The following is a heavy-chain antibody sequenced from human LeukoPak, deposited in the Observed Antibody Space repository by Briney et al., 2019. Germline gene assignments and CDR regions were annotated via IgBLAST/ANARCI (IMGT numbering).Heavy chain of an antibody. CDR1: GGSFSGYY. CDR2: INHSGST. D-gene: IGHD3-10*01. V-gene: IGHV4-34*01. Sequence: KASETLSLTCAVYGGSFSGYYWSWIRQPPGKGLEWIGEINHSGSTNYNPSLKSRVTISVDTSKNQFSLKLSSVTAADTAVYYCARGRGSGSYYPFDYWGQGTLVTVSS. J-gene: IGHJ4*02. CDR3: ARGRGSGSYYPFDY.